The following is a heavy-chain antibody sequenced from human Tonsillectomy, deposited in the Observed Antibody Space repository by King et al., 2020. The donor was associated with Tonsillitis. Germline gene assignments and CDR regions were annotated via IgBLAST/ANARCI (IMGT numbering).Heavy chain of an antibody. J-gene: IGHJ4*02. D-gene: IGHD3-22*01. CDR1: GYSFTSYW. Sequence: QLVQSGAEVKKPGESLKISCKGSGYSFTSYWIAWVRQMPGRGLGWVGIIYLGDSDTRYSPSFQGQVTFSADKSISTAYLSWPSLKASDTAMFYCARQVDYYDSSGYRRYFDYWGQGTLVTVSS. CDR3: ARQVDYYDSSGYRRYFDY. V-gene: IGHV5-51*01. CDR2: IYLGDSDT.